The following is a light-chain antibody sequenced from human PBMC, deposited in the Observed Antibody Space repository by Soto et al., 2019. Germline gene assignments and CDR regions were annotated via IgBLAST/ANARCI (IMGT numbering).Light chain of an antibody. CDR1: QSAGNF. V-gene: IGKV3D-15*01. CDR2: YIS. Sequence: EIVMTQSPATLSLSPGETASLPCRASQSAGNFLAWYQQKPGQAPRLLIYYISTRATGIPARFSGSGSGTEFTLTINSLQSEDSAIYYCPQYFEWPPMTFGQGTKVDI. J-gene: IGKJ1*01. CDR3: PQYFEWPPMT.